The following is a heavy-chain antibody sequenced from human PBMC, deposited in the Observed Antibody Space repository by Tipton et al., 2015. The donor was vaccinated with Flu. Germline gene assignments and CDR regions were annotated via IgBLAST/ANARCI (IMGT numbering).Heavy chain of an antibody. Sequence: QVQLVQSGAEVKKPGASVKVSCKGSGYSLTSYGISWVRQAPGQGLECMGWISGYNGNTNYAQKFQGRVTMTTDTSTNTAYMELRSLRSDDTAVYYCARDRWNILTGFDLDHWGQGTLVTVSS. CDR2: ISGYNGNT. V-gene: IGHV1-18*01. D-gene: IGHD3-9*01. CDR3: ARDRWNILTGFDLDH. J-gene: IGHJ4*02. CDR1: GYSLTSYG.